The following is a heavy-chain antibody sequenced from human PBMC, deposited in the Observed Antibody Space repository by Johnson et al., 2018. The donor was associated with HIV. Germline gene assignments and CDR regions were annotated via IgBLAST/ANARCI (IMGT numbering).Heavy chain of an antibody. D-gene: IGHD3-10*01. J-gene: IGHJ3*02. V-gene: IGHV3-30*04. CDR1: GFTFSNYA. CDR3: AKDIVYYGSGFDAFDI. CDR2: ISYDGSDK. Sequence: VQLVESGGGVVQPGRSLRLSCAASGFTFSNYAVHWVRQAPGKGLDWVAVISYDGSDKYYADSVKGRFTISRDNSKNSLYLQMNSLRAEDTALYYCAKDIVYYGSGFDAFDIWGQGTMVTVSS.